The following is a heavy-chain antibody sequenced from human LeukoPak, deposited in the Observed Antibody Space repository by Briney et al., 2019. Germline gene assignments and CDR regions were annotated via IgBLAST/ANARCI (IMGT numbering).Heavy chain of an antibody. J-gene: IGHJ5*02. D-gene: IGHD6-13*01. V-gene: IGHV4-61*02. CDR1: SGSISSGSHY. Sequence: SETLSLSCTVSSGSISSGSHYWSRIRQPAGKGLEWIGRIYTSGSTNYNPSLKSRVTISVDTSKNQFSLKLSSVTAADTAVYYCARARLDSRYNWFDPWGQGTLVTVSS. CDR2: IYTSGST. CDR3: ARARLDSRYNWFDP.